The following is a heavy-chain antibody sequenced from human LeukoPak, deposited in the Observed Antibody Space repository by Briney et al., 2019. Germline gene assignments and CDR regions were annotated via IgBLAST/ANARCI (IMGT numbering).Heavy chain of an antibody. V-gene: IGHV3-7*01. J-gene: IGHJ4*02. CDR2: IKPDGSAQ. D-gene: IGHD6-13*01. CDR3: AARTAPYSSSWY. CDR1: GFTFSNSW. Sequence: GGSLRLSCAASGFTFSNSWMSWVRQAPGKGLEWVATIKPDGSAQYYVDSVKGRFTISRDNAKNSLFLQINSLRAEDTAVYYCAARTAPYSSSWYRGQGTLVTVSS.